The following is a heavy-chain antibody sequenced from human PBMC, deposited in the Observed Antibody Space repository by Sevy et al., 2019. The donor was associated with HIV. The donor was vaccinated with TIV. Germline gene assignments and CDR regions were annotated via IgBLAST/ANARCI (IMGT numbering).Heavy chain of an antibody. V-gene: IGHV3-7*01. J-gene: IGHJ4*02. D-gene: IGHD2-2*01. CDR3: ARDPDTSNKIDY. CDR1: GFSFSRYW. CDR2: IREDGSQS. Sequence: GGSLRLSCVASGFSFSRYWMHWVRQTPKKGLEWVARIREDGSQSWYVDSVKGRFTISRDDAKNSLYPEMNSLRADDTAVYYCARDPDTSNKIDYWGQGTMVTVSS.